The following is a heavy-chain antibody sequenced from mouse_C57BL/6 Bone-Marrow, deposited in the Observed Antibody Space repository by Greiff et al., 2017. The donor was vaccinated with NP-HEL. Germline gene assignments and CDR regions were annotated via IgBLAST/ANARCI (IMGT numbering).Heavy chain of an antibody. CDR1: GYTFTSYW. CDR2: IDPSDSYT. J-gene: IGHJ2*01. V-gene: IGHV1-50*01. Sequence: VKLKQPGAELVKPGASVKLSCKASGYTFTSYWMQWVKQRPGQGLEWIGEIDPSDSYTNYNQKFKGKATLTVDTSSSTAYMQLSALTSEDSAVYYCAREGSGYDYFDYWGQGTTLTVSS. CDR3: AREGSGYDYFDY. D-gene: IGHD3-2*02.